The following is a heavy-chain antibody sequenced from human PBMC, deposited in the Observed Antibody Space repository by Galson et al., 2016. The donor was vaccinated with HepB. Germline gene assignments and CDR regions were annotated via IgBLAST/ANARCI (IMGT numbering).Heavy chain of an antibody. CDR1: GFTFSSYC. J-gene: IGHJ6*02. CDR2: ITQDGSEN. Sequence: SLRLSCAASGFTFSSYCMGWVRQAPGKGLERVANITQDGSENYSVDSVKGRFTISRDNDKNSLHLQMNSLRAEDTAVYYCARESCQGYCLYHYYGMDVWGQGTTVTVSS. V-gene: IGHV3-7*01. D-gene: IGHD2-15*01. CDR3: ARESCQGYCLYHYYGMDV.